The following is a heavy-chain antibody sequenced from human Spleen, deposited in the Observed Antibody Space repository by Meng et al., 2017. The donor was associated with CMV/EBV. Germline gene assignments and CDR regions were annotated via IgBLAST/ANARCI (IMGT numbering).Heavy chain of an antibody. Sequence: GGSLRRSATCGGWIRQPPGKGLEWIGDIYQSGSTSYNPSLKSRVTISVDTSKNQFALKLSSVTAADTAVYYCSRSGYFFSPSPFDYWGQGTLVTVSS. D-gene: IGHD3-22*01. CDR3: SRSGYFFSPSPFDY. CDR1: GGSLRRSATC. J-gene: IGHJ4*02. CDR2: IYQSGST. V-gene: IGHV4-39*06.